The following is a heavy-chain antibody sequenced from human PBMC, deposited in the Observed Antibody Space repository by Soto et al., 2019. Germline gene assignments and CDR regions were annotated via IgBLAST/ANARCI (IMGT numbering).Heavy chain of an antibody. D-gene: IGHD3-10*01. J-gene: IGHJ4*02. CDR1: GFTFSSYG. CDR2: IWYDGSNK. V-gene: IGHV3-33*01. Sequence: GGSLRLSCAASGFTFSSYGMHWVRQAPGKGLEWVAVIWYDGSNKYYADSVKGRFTISRDNSKNTLYLQMNSLRAEDTAVYYCASAYYYGSGSYPLRYWGQGTLVTVSS. CDR3: ASAYYYGSGSYPLRY.